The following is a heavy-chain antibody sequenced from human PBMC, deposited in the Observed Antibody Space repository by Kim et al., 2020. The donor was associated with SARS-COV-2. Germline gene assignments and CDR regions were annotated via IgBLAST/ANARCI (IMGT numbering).Heavy chain of an antibody. D-gene: IGHD2-2*02. J-gene: IGHJ6*02. CDR3: ARGRAGVVPSPILGIGPHYDYYAIDV. V-gene: IGHV4-34*01. CDR2: INHSHSGST. CDR1: GGSFSGYF. Sequence: SETLSLTCAVFGGSFSGYFWSWIRQPPGKVLEWIGEINHSHSGSTKYNACLKSRVTISVDTSKNQFSLKLSSVTAAVTALYYCARGRAGVVPSPILGIGPHYDYYAIDVWGQGTTVTVSS.